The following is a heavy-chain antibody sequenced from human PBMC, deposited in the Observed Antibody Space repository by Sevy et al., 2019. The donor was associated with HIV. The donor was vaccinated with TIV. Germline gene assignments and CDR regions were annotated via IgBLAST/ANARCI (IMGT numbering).Heavy chain of an antibody. J-gene: IGHJ4*02. V-gene: IGHV1-24*01. CDR3: ATTKDYYDSSGCPFDY. CDR1: GYTLTELS. D-gene: IGHD3-22*01. CDR2: FDPEDGER. Sequence: ASVKVSCKVSGYTLTELSMHWVRQVPGKGLEWMGSFDPEDGERIYPQKFQGRVTMTEDTSADTAYMELSSLRSEDMAVYFCATTKDYYDSSGCPFDYWGQGTLVTVSS.